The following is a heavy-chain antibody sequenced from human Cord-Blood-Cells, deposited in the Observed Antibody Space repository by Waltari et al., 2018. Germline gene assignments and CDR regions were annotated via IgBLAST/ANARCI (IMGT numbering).Heavy chain of an antibody. CDR3: AREDIAARPGDFDY. Sequence: QVQLVQSGAEVKKPGSSVKVSCKASGGTFSSYALSWVRQAPGQGLEWMGGIIPIFGTANYAQKFQGRVTITADESTSTAYMELSSLRSEDTAVYYCAREDIAARPGDFDYWGQGTLVTVSS. V-gene: IGHV1-69*01. CDR2: IIPIFGTA. J-gene: IGHJ4*02. CDR1: GGTFSSYA. D-gene: IGHD6-6*01.